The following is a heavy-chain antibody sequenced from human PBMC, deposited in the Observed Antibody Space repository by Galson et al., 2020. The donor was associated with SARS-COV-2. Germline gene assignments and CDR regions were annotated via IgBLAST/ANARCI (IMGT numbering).Heavy chain of an antibody. CDR2: IYWDDDK. CDR1: GFSLSTSGVG. CDR3: AHTVLDVVVYGLGYSSSAPFAFDI. V-gene: IGHV2-5*02. D-gene: IGHD6-13*01. J-gene: IGHJ3*02. Sequence: KMSGPTLVKPTQTLTLTCTFSGFSLSTSGVGVGWIRQPPGKALEWLALIYWDDDKRYSPSLKSRLTITKDTSKNQVVLTMTNMDPVDTATYYCAHTVLDVVVYGLGYSSSAPFAFDILGQGTMVTVSS.